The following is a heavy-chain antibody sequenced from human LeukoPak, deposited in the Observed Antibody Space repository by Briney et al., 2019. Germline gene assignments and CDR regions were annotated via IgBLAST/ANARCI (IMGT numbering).Heavy chain of an antibody. Sequence: PGGSLRLSCEASGFIFSSYWMGWVRRVPGKGLEWVANIHPDGSETSYVDSVKGRFTISRDNAKKSMFLQMNSLRTEDTAVYICVRWGVEAGRDYWGQGTLVTVSS. CDR1: GFIFSSYW. D-gene: IGHD6-19*01. J-gene: IGHJ4*02. CDR3: VRWGVEAGRDY. CDR2: IHPDGSET. V-gene: IGHV3-7*01.